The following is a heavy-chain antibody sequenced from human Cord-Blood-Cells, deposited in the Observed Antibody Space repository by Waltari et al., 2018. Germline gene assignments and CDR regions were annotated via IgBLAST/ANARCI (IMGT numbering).Heavy chain of an antibody. CDR1: GYNFTAYY. CDR2: INPNSGGT. Sequence: VPLLQSGAEGKKPGASVKVSCTASGYNFTAYYMHWARQAPGQGLEWMGWINPNSGGTNYAQKFQGRVTMTMDTSISTAYMELSRLRSDDTAVYYCARGGSLGIINSLSWYFDLWGRGTLVTVSS. D-gene: IGHD3-16*01. J-gene: IGHJ2*01. CDR3: ARGGSLGIINSLSWYFDL. V-gene: IGHV1-2*02.